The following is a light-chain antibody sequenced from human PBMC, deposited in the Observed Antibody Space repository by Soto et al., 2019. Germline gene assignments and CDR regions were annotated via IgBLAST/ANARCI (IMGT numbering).Light chain of an antibody. V-gene: IGKV3-11*01. CDR2: DVS. J-gene: IGKJ5*01. CDR1: QGVSSS. Sequence: EIVLAQSPATLSLSPGERVTLSCRASQGVSSSLAWYQQKPGQAPRLLIYDVSTRATGIPARFSGSGSETDFTLTISSLEPGDFAIYYCQQRSNWPLTFGQGTRLEIK. CDR3: QQRSNWPLT.